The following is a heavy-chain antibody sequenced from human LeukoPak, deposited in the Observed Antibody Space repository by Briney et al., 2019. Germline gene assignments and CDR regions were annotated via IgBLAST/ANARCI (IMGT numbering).Heavy chain of an antibody. D-gene: IGHD1-1*01. J-gene: IGHJ5*02. V-gene: IGHV3-23*01. CDR1: GFTFCNYA. CDR3: VKDWGNKYNWNLSDP. Sequence: PGGSLRLSCTASGFTFCNYAMIWVRQTPGRGVEWVSSISASGSDTYHLDSVTGRFTISRDNSKNTLYLQMSSLRAEDTAVYYCVKDWGNKYNWNLSDPWGQGTLVTVSS. CDR2: ISASGSDT.